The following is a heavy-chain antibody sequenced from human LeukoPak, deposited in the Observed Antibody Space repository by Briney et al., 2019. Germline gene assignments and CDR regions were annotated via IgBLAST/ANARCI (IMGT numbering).Heavy chain of an antibody. CDR2: IITVLNIT. V-gene: IGHV1-69*04. CDR1: GGTFSTSA. D-gene: IGHD5-18*01. J-gene: IGHJ6*02. CDR3: ARDQGLTAPPPYGLDV. Sequence: SVKVSCKTSGGTFSTSAITWVRQAPGQGLEWMGRIITVLNITTYAQRFQGRVTITADTSTGTVYMELSSLRSEETAVYYCARDQGLTAPPPYGLDVWGQGTTVIVSS.